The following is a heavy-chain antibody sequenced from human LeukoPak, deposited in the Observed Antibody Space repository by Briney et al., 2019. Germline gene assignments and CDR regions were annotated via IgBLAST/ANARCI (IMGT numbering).Heavy chain of an antibody. D-gene: IGHD6-6*01. CDR2: MNPNSGNT. V-gene: IGHV1-8*01. CDR3: ASSYSSSSYFDY. Sequence: ASVKVSCKASGYTFTSYDINWVRQATGQGLEWMGWMNPNSGNTGYAQKFQGRVTMTRDTSTSTVYMELSSLRSEDTAVYYCASSYSSSSYFDYWGQGTLVTVSS. J-gene: IGHJ4*02. CDR1: GYTFTSYD.